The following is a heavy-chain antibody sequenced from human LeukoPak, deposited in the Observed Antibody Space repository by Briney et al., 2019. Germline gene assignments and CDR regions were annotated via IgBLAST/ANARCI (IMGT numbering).Heavy chain of an antibody. CDR2: ITSSSSTI. Sequence: GGSLRLSCAASGFTFSSYTMNWVRQAPGKGLEWVSYITSSSSTIYYADSVKGRFTISRDNAKNSLYLQMNSLRAEDTALYYCARDLSEVVAATLDYWGQGTLVTVSS. D-gene: IGHD2-15*01. CDR1: GFTFSSYT. J-gene: IGHJ4*02. V-gene: IGHV3-48*01. CDR3: ARDLSEVVAATLDY.